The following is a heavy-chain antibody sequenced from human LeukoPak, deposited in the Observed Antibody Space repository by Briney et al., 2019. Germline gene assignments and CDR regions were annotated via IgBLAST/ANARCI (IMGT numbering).Heavy chain of an antibody. J-gene: IGHJ3*02. Sequence: PSETLSLTCAVYGGSFSGYYWSWIRQPPGKGLEWIGEINHSGSTNYNPSLKSRVTISVDTSKNQFSLKLSSVTAADTAVYYCARPGAVVPAAISAPRAFDIWGQGTMVTVSS. D-gene: IGHD2-2*02. CDR2: INHSGST. CDR1: GGSFSGYY. V-gene: IGHV4-34*01. CDR3: ARPGAVVPAAISAPRAFDI.